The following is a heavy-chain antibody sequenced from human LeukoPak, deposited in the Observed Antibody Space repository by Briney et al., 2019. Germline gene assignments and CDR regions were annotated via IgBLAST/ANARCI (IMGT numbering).Heavy chain of an antibody. D-gene: IGHD3-22*01. CDR2: VSAGSGNT. J-gene: IGHJ6*02. CDR1: GYAFTTYA. V-gene: IGHV1-3*01. Sequence: VASVKVSCKASGYAFTTYAIHWLRQAPGQRLEWMGWVSAGSGNTKYSQKFQGRVTITSDTSASTAYMELSSLRSEDTSVYYCARSSGDLYYYYYAMDVWGQGTTVTVS. CDR3: ARSSGDLYYYYYAMDV.